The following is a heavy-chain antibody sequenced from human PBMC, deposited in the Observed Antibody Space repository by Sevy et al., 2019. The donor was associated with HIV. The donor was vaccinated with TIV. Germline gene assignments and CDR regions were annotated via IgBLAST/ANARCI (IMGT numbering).Heavy chain of an antibody. V-gene: IGHV1-18*01. CDR1: GYTFTTYG. CDR3: ARSTQVAGRSNWFDP. J-gene: IGHJ5*02. CDR2: ISTYNTVR. Sequence: ASVKVSCKASGYTFTTYGISWVRQAPGQGLEWMGWISTYNTVRNSAQKFHDRVTMTIDTSTSTAYMELGSLSSDDTAVYYCARSTQVAGRSNWFDPWGQGTLVTVSS. D-gene: IGHD6-19*01.